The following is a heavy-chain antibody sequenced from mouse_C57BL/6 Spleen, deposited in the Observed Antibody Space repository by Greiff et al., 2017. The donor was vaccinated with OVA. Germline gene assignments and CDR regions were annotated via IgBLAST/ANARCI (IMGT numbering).Heavy chain of an antibody. D-gene: IGHD2-3*01. CDR2: IRHKANNHAT. Sequence: DVQLQQPGAGLVQPGGSMKLSCAASGFTFTDAWMAWVRQSPEQGLEWVAEIRHKANNHATYYADSVKARFTITRDDSNSSVYMQMNSLRAEDTGIDYCTRGDGYYLCYAMDYWGQGTSVTVSS. V-gene: IGHV6-6*01. CDR3: TRGDGYYLCYAMDY. CDR1: GFTFTDAW. J-gene: IGHJ4*01.